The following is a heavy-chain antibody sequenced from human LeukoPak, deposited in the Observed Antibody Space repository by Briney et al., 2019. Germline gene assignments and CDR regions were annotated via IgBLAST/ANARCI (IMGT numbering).Heavy chain of an antibody. CDR2: IFYSGST. D-gene: IGHD5-18*01. V-gene: IGHV4-39*07. CDR3: TSGYSYDLFDY. J-gene: IGHJ4*02. CDR1: GGSISRSSYY. Sequence: SETLSLTSTVSGGSISRSSYYWGWIRQPPGKGLEWIGSIFYSGSTYHNPSLKSRVTISVDTSKNQFSLKLSSVTAADTAVYYCTSGYSYDLFDYWGQGTLVTVSS.